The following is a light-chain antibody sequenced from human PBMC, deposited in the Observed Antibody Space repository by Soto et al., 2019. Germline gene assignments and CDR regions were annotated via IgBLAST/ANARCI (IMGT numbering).Light chain of an antibody. CDR1: SSGFGGYSF. V-gene: IGLV2-11*01. J-gene: IGLJ3*02. CDR2: EVT. CDR3: CSHAGSFVWV. Sequence: QSALTQPRSVSGSPGQSVTISCTATSSGFGGYSFVSWYQQYPGKAPKLIIYEVTKRPSGVPDRFSGSQSDNTASLTISGLQADDEADYYCCSHAGSFVWVFGGGTKVTVL.